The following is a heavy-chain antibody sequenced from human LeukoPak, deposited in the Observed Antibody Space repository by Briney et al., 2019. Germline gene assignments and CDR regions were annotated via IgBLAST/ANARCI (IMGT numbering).Heavy chain of an antibody. CDR3: AREVAIVVVPAATFQDY. CDR1: GYTFTGYY. V-gene: IGHV1-2*02. Sequence: ASVKVSFKASGYTFTGYYMHWVRHAPGQGLEWMGWINPNSGGTNYAQKFQGRVTMTRDTSISTAYMELSRLRSDDTAVYYCAREVAIVVVPAATFQDYWGQGTLVTVSS. CDR2: INPNSGGT. D-gene: IGHD2-2*01. J-gene: IGHJ4*02.